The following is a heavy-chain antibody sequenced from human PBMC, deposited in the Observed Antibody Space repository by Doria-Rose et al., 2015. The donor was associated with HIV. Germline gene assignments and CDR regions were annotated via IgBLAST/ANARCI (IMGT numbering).Heavy chain of an antibody. D-gene: IGHD6-13*01. J-gene: IGHJ4*02. CDR3: ARIKSSRWYHKYYFDF. V-gene: IGHV2-26*01. Sequence: QVTLKESGPVLVKPTETLTLTCTVSGVSLSSPGMGVSWIRQPPGKALEWLANILSDDERSCKTSLKSRLTISRGTSKSQVVLTMTDMDPVDTATYYCARIKSSRWYHKYYFDFWGQGTLVIVSA. CDR2: ILSDDER. CDR1: GVSLSSPGMG.